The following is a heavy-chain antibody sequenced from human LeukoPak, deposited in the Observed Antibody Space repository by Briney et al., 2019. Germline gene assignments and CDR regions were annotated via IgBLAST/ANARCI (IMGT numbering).Heavy chain of an antibody. V-gene: IGHV3-30*04. CDR2: ISYDGSNK. CDR3: ARDYCSGGSCYLFDP. J-gene: IGHJ5*02. Sequence: PGRSLRLSCAASGFTFSSYAMHWVRQAPGKGLEWVAVISYDGSNKYYADSVKGRFTISRDNYKNTLYLQMNSLRAEDTAVYYCARDYCSGGSCYLFDPWGQGTLVTVSS. D-gene: IGHD2-15*01. CDR1: GFTFSSYA.